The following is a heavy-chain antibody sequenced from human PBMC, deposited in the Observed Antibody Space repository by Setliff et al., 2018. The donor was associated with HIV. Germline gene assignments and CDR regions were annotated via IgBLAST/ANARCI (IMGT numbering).Heavy chain of an antibody. D-gene: IGHD3-22*01. Sequence: SETLSLTCAVYGGSFSGYFWTWIRQPPQKRREWIGEINHSGDTNYNPSLKSRVTISADTSKNQSSLKLSSVTAADTAVYYCARVGDFYDTSGYYSVLDAFDIWGQGTMVTVS. CDR2: INHSGDT. CDR3: ARVGDFYDTSGYYSVLDAFDI. CDR1: GGSFSGYF. V-gene: IGHV4-34*01. J-gene: IGHJ3*02.